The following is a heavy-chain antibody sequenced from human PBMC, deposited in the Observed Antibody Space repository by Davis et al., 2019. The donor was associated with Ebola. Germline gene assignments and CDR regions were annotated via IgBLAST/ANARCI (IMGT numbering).Heavy chain of an antibody. D-gene: IGHD3-3*01. CDR3: ATSFGVVIARDRYYGMDV. Sequence: GESLKISCAASGFTVSSNYMSWVRQAPGKGLEWVSVIYSGGSTYYADSVKGRFTISRDNSKNTLYLQMNSLRTEDTAVYYCATSFGVVIARDRYYGMDVWGQGTTVTVSS. CDR2: IYSGGST. V-gene: IGHV3-53*05. J-gene: IGHJ6*02. CDR1: GFTVSSNY.